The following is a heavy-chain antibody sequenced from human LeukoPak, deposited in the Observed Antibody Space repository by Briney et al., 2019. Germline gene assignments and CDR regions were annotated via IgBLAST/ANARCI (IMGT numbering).Heavy chain of an antibody. CDR1: GFNFRNYA. CDR2: ISGSGGTT. CDR3: ARDIVPRGDAFDI. Sequence: GGSLRLSCAAFGFNFRNYAMNWVRQAPGKGLEWVSGISGSGGTTYYADSVKGRFSISRDNSKNTLYLQMNSLRAEDTAVYYCARDIVPRGDAFDIWGQGTMVTVSS. J-gene: IGHJ3*02. D-gene: IGHD3-16*02. V-gene: IGHV3-23*01.